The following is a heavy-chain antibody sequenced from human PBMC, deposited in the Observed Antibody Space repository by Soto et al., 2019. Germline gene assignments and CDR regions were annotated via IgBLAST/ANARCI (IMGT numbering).Heavy chain of an antibody. Sequence: ASVKVSCKASGFSCTSSAVQWVRQARGQRHEWIGWIVVGSGNTNYAQKFQERVTITRDMSTRTAYMELSSLRSEDTDVYYCAADNFGVVILPPYGMDVWGRGTTVTDSS. CDR1: GFSCTSSA. CDR2: IVVGSGNT. D-gene: IGHD3-3*01. V-gene: IGHV1-58*01. J-gene: IGHJ6*02. CDR3: AADNFGVVILPPYGMDV.